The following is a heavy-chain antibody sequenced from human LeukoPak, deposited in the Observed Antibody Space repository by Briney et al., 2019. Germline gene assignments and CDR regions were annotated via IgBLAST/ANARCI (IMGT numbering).Heavy chain of an antibody. Sequence: SETLSLTCTVSGGSISSYYWSWLRQPPGEGLEWIGYIYYSGSTNYNPSLKSRVTISVDTSKNQFSLKLSSVTAADTAVYYCARIENSSSFDYWGQGTLVTVSS. J-gene: IGHJ4*02. V-gene: IGHV4-59*08. D-gene: IGHD6-13*01. CDR3: ARIENSSSFDY. CDR1: GGSISSYY. CDR2: IYYSGST.